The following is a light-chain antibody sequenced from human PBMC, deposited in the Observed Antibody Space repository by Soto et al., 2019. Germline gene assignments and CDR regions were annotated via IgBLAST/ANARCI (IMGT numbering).Light chain of an antibody. V-gene: IGKV3-20*01. CDR2: DAS. Sequence: EIVLTQSPGTLSLSPGERATLSCRASRGIDTYLAWYQQKRGQAPRLLIYDASNRTTGIPARFSGGGSGTDFTLTINRLEPEDFAVYYCQLYGISPHFGQGTRLEIK. J-gene: IGKJ5*01. CDR1: RGIDTY. CDR3: QLYGISPH.